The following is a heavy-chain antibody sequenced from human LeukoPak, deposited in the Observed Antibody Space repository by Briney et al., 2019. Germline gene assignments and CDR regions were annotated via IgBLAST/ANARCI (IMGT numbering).Heavy chain of an antibody. Sequence: PGGSLRLSCAASGFTFSSYSMNWVRQAPGKGLEWVSSISSSSSYIYHADSVKGRFTISRDNAKNSLYLQMNSLRAEDTAVYYCARDQGPGTLDYWGQGTLVTVSS. D-gene: IGHD6-13*01. V-gene: IGHV3-21*01. CDR3: ARDQGPGTLDY. CDR1: GFTFSSYS. CDR2: ISSSSSYI. J-gene: IGHJ4*02.